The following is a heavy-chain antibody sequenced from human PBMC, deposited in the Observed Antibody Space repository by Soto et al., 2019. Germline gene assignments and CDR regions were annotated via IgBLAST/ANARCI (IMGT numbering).Heavy chain of an antibody. CDR3: ARVKATWYRHYYFDY. V-gene: IGHV4-39*01. D-gene: IGHD5-12*01. CDR2: IYYSGNT. CDR1: GASISSDNYY. Sequence: ETLSLTCSVSGASISSDNYYWGWIRQTPGKGLEWIGSIYYSGNTYYNPSLKSRLTSSVDTSKSQFSLTLSSVTAADSAMYFCARVKATWYRHYYFDYWGPGTPVTVSS. J-gene: IGHJ4*02.